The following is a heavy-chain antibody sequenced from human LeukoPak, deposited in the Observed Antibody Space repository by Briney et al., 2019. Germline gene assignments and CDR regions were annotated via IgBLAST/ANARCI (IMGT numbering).Heavy chain of an antibody. CDR2: IIHSGSS. V-gene: IGHV4-34*01. Sequence: RTSETLSLTCAVPNGSFSGYFWSWLRNPPGKGLECMGDIIHSGSSHYNPSLKNRAVMSIDTSKNEFSLRLTSVTAADTAVYYCARGRGYNWDQIYFVYWGHGALVTVSS. D-gene: IGHD1-20*01. CDR3: ARGRGYNWDQIYFVY. CDR1: NGSFSGYF. J-gene: IGHJ4*01.